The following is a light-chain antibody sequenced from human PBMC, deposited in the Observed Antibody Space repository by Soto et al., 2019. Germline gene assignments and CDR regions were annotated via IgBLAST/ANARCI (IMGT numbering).Light chain of an antibody. Sequence: EVVLTQSPATLSVSPGERAMVSSWASQSVNSLLAWYQQKPGQAPRLLIYRTSTRATETPDRFSGSGSGTEFALTISSLQSEDFAVYYCQQYNQWPXTFGQGTRLEIK. CDR1: QSVNSL. CDR2: RTS. V-gene: IGKV3-15*01. J-gene: IGKJ5*01. CDR3: QQYNQWPXT.